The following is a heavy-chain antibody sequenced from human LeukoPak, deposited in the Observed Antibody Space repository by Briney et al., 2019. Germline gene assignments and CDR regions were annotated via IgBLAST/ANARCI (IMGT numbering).Heavy chain of an antibody. CDR3: ARTGLYGSGSSDY. CDR2: IYHSGST. CDR1: GYSTSSGYY. J-gene: IGHJ4*02. D-gene: IGHD3-10*01. V-gene: IGHV4-38-2*01. Sequence: SETLSLTCAVSGYSTSSGYYWGWIRQPPGKGLEWIGIIYHSGSTYYNPSLKSRVTISVDTSKNQFSLKLSSVTAADTAVYYCARTGLYGSGSSDYWGQGTLVTVSS.